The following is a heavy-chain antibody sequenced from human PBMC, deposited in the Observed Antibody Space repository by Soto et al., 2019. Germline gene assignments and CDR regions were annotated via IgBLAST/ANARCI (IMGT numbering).Heavy chain of an antibody. V-gene: IGHV3-30-3*01. CDR2: ISYDGSKK. CDR1: GFIFSRYA. J-gene: IGHJ6*02. Sequence: ESGGGVVQPGRSLRLSCAASGFIFSRYAMHWVRQSPGKGLEGVAVISYDGSKKYYADSVEGRYTISRDDSKNTLYLQMNSLGVEDKAVYYFARAPHGMDVWGQGTTVIVSS. CDR3: ARAPHGMDV.